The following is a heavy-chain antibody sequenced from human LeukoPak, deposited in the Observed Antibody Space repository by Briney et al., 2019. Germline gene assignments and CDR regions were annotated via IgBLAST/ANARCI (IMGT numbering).Heavy chain of an antibody. J-gene: IGHJ5*02. CDR3: ARGVVVPAAIHNWFDP. V-gene: IGHV3-43*01. CDR1: GFTFDDYT. D-gene: IGHD2-2*02. CDR2: ISWDGGST. Sequence: GGSLRLSCAASGFTFDDYTMHWVRQAPGKGLEWVSLISWDGGSTYYADSVKGRFTISRDNSKNSLYLQMNSLRTEDTALYYCARGVVVPAAIHNWFDPWGQGTLVTVSS.